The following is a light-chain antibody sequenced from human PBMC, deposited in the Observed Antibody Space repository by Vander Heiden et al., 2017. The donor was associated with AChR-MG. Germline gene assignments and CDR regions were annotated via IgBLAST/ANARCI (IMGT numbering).Light chain of an antibody. Sequence: QSALTQPASVSASPGQSITTSCTGTSSDVGGYNYVSWYQQHPGKAPKLMIYDVSNRPSGVSNRFSGSKSGNTASLTISGLQAEDEADYYCSSYTSSRDVVFGGGTKLTVL. CDR2: DVS. V-gene: IGLV2-14*01. CDR3: SSYTSSRDVV. CDR1: SSDVGGYNY. J-gene: IGLJ2*01.